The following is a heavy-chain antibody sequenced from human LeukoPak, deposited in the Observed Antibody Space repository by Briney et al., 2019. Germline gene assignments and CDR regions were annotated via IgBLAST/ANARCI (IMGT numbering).Heavy chain of an antibody. CDR2: IKQDGSEK. Sequence: GGSLRLSCAASGFTFSSYWMSWVRQAPGKGLEWVANIKQDGSEKYYVDSVKGRFTISRDNAKNSLYLQMNSLRAEDTAVYYCARDSNFGVVHGPYWGQGTLVTVSS. CDR3: ARDSNFGVVHGPY. CDR1: GFTFSSYW. V-gene: IGHV3-7*01. D-gene: IGHD3-3*01. J-gene: IGHJ4*02.